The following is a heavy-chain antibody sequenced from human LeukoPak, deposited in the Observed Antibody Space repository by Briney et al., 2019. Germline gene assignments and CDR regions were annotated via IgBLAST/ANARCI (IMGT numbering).Heavy chain of an antibody. V-gene: IGHV4-59*01. J-gene: IGHJ6*02. CDR2: IYYSGST. CDR3: ARDDIAAAGAYGMDV. CDR1: GGSISSYY. D-gene: IGHD6-13*01. Sequence: SETLSLTCTVSGGSISSYYWSWIRQPPGKGLEWIGYIYYSGSTNYNPSLKGRVTISVDTSKNQFSLKLSSVTAADTAVYYCARDDIAAAGAYGMDVWGQGTTVTVYS.